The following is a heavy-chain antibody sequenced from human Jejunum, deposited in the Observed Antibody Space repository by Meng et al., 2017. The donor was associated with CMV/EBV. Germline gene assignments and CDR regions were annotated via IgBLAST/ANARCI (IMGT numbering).Heavy chain of an antibody. D-gene: IGHD6-19*01. J-gene: IGHJ4*02. Sequence: QPQRTAPGPGLVKPSGTRSLTGIVSGDSLRNSRHFWGWIRQPPGKGLEWIANIDYTGTTYYNPSLKSRVTISRDTSKNQFSLKLNSVTAADTAVYYCARVPPSGNYRFDYWGQGTLVTVSS. CDR1: GDSLRNSRHF. V-gene: IGHV4-39*07. CDR3: ARVPPSGNYRFDY. CDR2: IDYTGTT.